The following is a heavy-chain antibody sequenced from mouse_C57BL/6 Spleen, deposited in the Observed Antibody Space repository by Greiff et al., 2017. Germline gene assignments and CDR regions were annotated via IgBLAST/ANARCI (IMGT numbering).Heavy chain of an antibody. V-gene: IGHV1-61*01. CDR3: ARSGPYYYGSRGAY. Sequence: QVQLQQPGAELVRPGSSVKLSCKASGYTFTSYWMDWVKQRPGQGLEWIGNIYPSDSETHYNQKFKDKATLTVYKSSSTAYMQLSSLTSEDSAVYYCARSGPYYYGSRGAYWGQGTLVTVSA. CDR1: GYTFTSYW. J-gene: IGHJ3*01. D-gene: IGHD1-1*01. CDR2: IYPSDSET.